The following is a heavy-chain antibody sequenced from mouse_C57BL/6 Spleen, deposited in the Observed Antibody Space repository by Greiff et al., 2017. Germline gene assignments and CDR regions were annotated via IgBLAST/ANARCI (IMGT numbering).Heavy chain of an antibody. D-gene: IGHD2-1*01. Sequence: VQLQQPGAELVKPGASVKLSCKASGYTFTSYWMQWVKQRPGQGLEWIGEIDPSDSYTNYNHKFKGKATLTVDTSSSTAYMQLSSLTSEDSAVYYCARWDYGNYLYAMDYWGQGTSVTVSS. V-gene: IGHV1-50*01. CDR1: GYTFTSYW. J-gene: IGHJ4*01. CDR3: ARWDYGNYLYAMDY. CDR2: IDPSDSYT.